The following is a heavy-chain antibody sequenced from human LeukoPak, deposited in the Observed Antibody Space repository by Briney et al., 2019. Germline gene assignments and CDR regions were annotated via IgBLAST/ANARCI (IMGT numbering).Heavy chain of an antibody. CDR1: GFTVSSNY. D-gene: IGHD5-18*01. Sequence: GGSLRLSCAASGFTVSSNYMSWVRQAPGKGLEWVSVIYSGGSTYYADSVKGRFTISRDNSKNTLYLQMNRLRAEDTAVYYCARVATAMVYSMDVWGQRTTVTVSS. J-gene: IGHJ6*02. V-gene: IGHV3-66*02. CDR2: IYSGGST. CDR3: ARVATAMVYSMDV.